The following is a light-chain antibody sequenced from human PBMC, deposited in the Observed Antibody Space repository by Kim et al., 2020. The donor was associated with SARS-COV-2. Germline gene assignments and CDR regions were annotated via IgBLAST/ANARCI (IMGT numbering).Light chain of an antibody. J-gene: IGLJ3*02. V-gene: IGLV3-21*04. CDR1: NTGSKS. CDR3: QVWDCRCDHRV. CDR2: YDS. Sequence: SYELTQPPSVSVAPGKTARITCGGNNTGSKSVHWYQQKPGQAPVLVIYYDSDRPSGIPERFSGSNSGNTATLTISRVEAGDEADYYCQVWDCRCDHRVFG.